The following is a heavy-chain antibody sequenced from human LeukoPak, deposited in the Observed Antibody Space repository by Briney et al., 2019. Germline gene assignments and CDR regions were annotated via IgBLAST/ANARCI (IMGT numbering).Heavy chain of an antibody. V-gene: IGHV3-30*01. CDR2: ISYDGSNK. D-gene: IGHD4-23*01. CDR3: ARDGALGGNHYFDY. J-gene: IGHJ4*02. Sequence: GGSLRLSCAASGFTFSSYAMHWVRQAPGKGLEWVAVISYDGSNKYYADSVKGRFTISRDNSKNTLYLQMNSLRAEDTAVYYYARDGALGGNHYFDYWGQGTLVTVSS. CDR1: GFTFSSYA.